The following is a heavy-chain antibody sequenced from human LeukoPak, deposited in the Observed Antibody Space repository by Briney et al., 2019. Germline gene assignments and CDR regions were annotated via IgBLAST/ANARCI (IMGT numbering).Heavy chain of an antibody. CDR1: GGSNSSGNYY. D-gene: IGHD3-22*01. V-gene: IGHV4-30-4*01. CDR2: FYYSGST. J-gene: IGHJ5*02. CDR3: ARPYYYDSRIDP. Sequence: PSQTLSLTCTVSGGSNSSGNYYWSWIRQPPGKGLEWIGYFYYSGSTYYNPSLKSRVTISVDTSKNQFSLKLSSVTAADTAVYYCARPYYYDSRIDPWGQGTLVTVSS.